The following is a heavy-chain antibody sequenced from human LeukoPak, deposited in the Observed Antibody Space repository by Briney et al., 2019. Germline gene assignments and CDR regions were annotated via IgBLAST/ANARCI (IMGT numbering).Heavy chain of an antibody. Sequence: GASVKVSCKASGGTFSSYAISWVRQAPGQGLEWMGGIIPIFGTANYAQKFQGRVTITADESTSTAYMELSNLRSGDTAVYYCAREAYYYDSSGYSTHNAFDIWGQGTMVTVSS. CDR3: AREAYYYDSSGYSTHNAFDI. D-gene: IGHD3-22*01. V-gene: IGHV1-69*13. CDR2: IIPIFGTA. CDR1: GGTFSSYA. J-gene: IGHJ3*02.